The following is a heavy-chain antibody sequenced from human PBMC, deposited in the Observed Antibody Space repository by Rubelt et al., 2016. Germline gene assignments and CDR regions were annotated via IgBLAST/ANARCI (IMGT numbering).Heavy chain of an antibody. V-gene: IGHV1-69*01. CDR1: GGTFSSYA. CDR2: IIPIFGTA. CDR3: ARDEESGDDAFDI. Sequence: GSSVKVSCKASGGTFSSYAISWVRQAPGQGLEWMGGIIPIFGTANYAQKFQGRVTITADESTSTAYVELSSLRSEDTAVYYCARDEESGDDAFDIWGQGTMVTVSS. J-gene: IGHJ3*02. D-gene: IGHD3-10*01.